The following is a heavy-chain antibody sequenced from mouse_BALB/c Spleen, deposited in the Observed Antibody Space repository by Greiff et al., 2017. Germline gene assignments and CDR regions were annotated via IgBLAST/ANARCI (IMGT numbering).Heavy chain of an antibody. CDR3: ARHLAYYGNVLYAMDY. Sequence: DVMLVESGGGLVQPGGSLKLSCAASGFTFSSYTMSWVRQTPEKRLEWVAYISNGGGSTYYPDTVKGRFTISRDNAKNTLYLQMSSLKSEDTAMYYCARHLAYYGNVLYAMDYWGQGTSVTVSS. CDR1: GFTFSSYT. D-gene: IGHD2-10*01. V-gene: IGHV5-12-2*01. CDR2: ISNGGGST. J-gene: IGHJ4*01.